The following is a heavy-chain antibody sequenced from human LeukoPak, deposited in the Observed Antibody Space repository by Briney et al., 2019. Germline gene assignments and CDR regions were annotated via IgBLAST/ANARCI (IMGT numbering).Heavy chain of an antibody. J-gene: IGHJ6*02. V-gene: IGHV3-23*01. D-gene: IGHD2/OR15-2a*01. CDR3: ARDPHFYVAMDV. CDR2: IGSDGKT. CDR1: GFPFSSYA. Sequence: PGGSLRLSYESSGFPFSSYAMIWVRQAPGKGLEWVSSIGSDGKTHYSESVKGRFVISRDNFGGMVFLQLNSLRVEDTALYYCARDPHFYVAMDVWGQGTTVTVSS.